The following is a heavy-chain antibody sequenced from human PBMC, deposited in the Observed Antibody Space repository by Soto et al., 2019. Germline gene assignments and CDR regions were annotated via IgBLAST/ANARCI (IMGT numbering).Heavy chain of an antibody. Sequence: SYNLSLTCTISGDSISAYSWSLVRQPPGKGLEWIGNIHYNGNTKYNPSHRSRVTMSVDTSKNQFSLKLISVTAADTAKYFCAREGNLGRWLQPLDFWGQGTLVTISS. CDR2: IHYNGNT. D-gene: IGHD5-12*01. J-gene: IGHJ4*02. CDR3: AREGNLGRWLQPLDF. CDR1: GDSISAYS. V-gene: IGHV4-59*01.